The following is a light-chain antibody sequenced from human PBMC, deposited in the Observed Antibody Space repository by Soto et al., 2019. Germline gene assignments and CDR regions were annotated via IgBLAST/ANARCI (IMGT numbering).Light chain of an antibody. Sequence: QSALTQPASASDSPGQSITISCTGTSSDVGGSNFVSWYQQHPGKPPKLIIYDVANRPSGVSNRFSGSKSGSTASLIISRLQTEDEADYYCVSYTSSTTYVFGTGTKVTVL. V-gene: IGLV2-14*03. CDR1: SSDVGGSNF. CDR3: VSYTSSTTYV. CDR2: DVA. J-gene: IGLJ1*01.